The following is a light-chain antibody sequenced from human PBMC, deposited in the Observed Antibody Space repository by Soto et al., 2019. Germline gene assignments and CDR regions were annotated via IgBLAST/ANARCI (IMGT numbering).Light chain of an antibody. CDR2: DAS. CDR3: QQRSNWPRGT. V-gene: IGKV3-11*01. CDR1: QSVSSY. J-gene: IGKJ1*01. Sequence: EIVLTQSPATLSLSPGERATLSCRASQSVSSYLAWYQQKPGQAPRLLIYDASNRATGILARFSGSGSGTDFTLTISSLEPEDFAVYYCQQRSNWPRGTFGQGTRWIS.